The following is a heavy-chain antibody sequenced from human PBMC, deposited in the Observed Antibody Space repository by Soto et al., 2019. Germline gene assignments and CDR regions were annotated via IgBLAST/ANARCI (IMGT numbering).Heavy chain of an antibody. CDR3: ASGSSSGNDY. Sequence: QVQLVQSGAEVKKPGASVKVSCNASGYTFNGYYMHWVRQAPGQGLEWMGWINPNRGGTNYAQKFQGRVTMTRDTAISTAYMELSRRRADDTDVYYCASGSSSGNDYWGQGTLVTVSS. D-gene: IGHD6-13*01. V-gene: IGHV1-2*02. CDR2: INPNRGGT. CDR1: GYTFNGYY. J-gene: IGHJ4*02.